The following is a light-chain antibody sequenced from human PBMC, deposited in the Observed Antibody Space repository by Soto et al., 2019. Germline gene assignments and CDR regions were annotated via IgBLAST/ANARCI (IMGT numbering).Light chain of an antibody. CDR2: TAS. CDR1: QDINNY. Sequence: DIQMTQSPSSLSASVGDRVTITCRASQDINNYLAWFQHKPGKAHKSLIYTASSLQSGVPSKFSGSGSGTDFTLTISRLQPEDFATYYCQQYHSYQITFGQGTRLEIK. J-gene: IGKJ5*01. V-gene: IGKV1-16*02. CDR3: QQYHSYQIT.